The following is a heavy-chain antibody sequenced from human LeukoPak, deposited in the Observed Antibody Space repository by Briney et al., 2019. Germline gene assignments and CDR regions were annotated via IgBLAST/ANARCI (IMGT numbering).Heavy chain of an antibody. D-gene: IGHD1-26*01. CDR1: GFTFGDYA. CDR2: ITSKAYGGTT. V-gene: IGHV3-49*04. CDR3: SRHIVGARTYFDY. J-gene: IGHJ4*02. Sequence: PGRSLRLSCTASGFTFGDYAMSWVRQAPGKGLEWVGFITSKAYGGTTDYAASVKGRFTISRDDSKSIAYLQMNSLKTEDTAVYYCSRHIVGARTYFDYWGQGALVT.